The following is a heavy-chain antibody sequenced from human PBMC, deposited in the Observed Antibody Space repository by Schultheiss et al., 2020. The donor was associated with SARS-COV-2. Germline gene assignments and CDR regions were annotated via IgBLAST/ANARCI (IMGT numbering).Heavy chain of an antibody. J-gene: IGHJ6*02. CDR3: ARDVLWFGESSYGMDV. D-gene: IGHD3-10*01. Sequence: LRLSCTVFGGSMRRGGYYWGWTRQHPGKGLEWIGYVTYTGTTYHNPSLKSRATVSGDISKNQLSLKLSSVTAADTAMYYCARDVLWFGESSYGMDVWGQGTTVTVSS. CDR1: GGSMRRGGYY. CDR2: VTYTGTT. V-gene: IGHV4-31*03.